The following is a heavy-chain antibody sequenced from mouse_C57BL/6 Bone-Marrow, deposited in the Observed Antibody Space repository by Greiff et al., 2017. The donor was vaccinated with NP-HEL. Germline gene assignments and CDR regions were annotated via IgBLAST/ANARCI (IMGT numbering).Heavy chain of an antibody. V-gene: IGHV1-81*01. J-gene: IGHJ3*01. D-gene: IGHD2-5*01. Sequence: QVQLQQSGAELARPGASVKLSCKASGCTFTSYGISWVKQRTGQGLEWIGEIYPRSGNTYYNEKFKGKATLTADKSSSTAYMELRSLTSEDSAVYFCAREGAYYSNYVDWFAYWGQGTLVTVSA. CDR3: AREGAYYSNYVDWFAY. CDR2: IYPRSGNT. CDR1: GCTFTSYG.